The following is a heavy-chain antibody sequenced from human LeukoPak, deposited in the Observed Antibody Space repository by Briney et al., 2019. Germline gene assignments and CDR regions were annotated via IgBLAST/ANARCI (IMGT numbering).Heavy chain of an antibody. D-gene: IGHD1-26*01. CDR2: ISSSSTTI. CDR3: AREGSSGIYFHWFDP. V-gene: IGHV3-48*01. CDR1: GFTFSSYS. Sequence: GGSLRLSRAASGFTFSSYSMNWVRQAPGKGLEWVSYISSSSTTIYYADSVKGRFTISRDNAEKSLYLQMNSLRAEDAAGYYCAREGSSGIYFHWFDPWGQGNLVTVSS. J-gene: IGHJ5*02.